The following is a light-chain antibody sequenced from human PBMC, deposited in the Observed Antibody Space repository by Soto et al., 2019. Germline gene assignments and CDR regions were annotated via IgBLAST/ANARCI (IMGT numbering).Light chain of an antibody. CDR2: GAY. J-gene: IGKJ1*01. CDR1: QSVSSN. Sequence: EIVMTQSPATLSVSPGERATLSCRASQSVSSNFAWYQQKPGQAPRLLIYGAYTRATGIPARFSGSGSGTEFTLTFSSLQSEDFAVDYCQQYNNWPRTFGQGTKV. V-gene: IGKV3-15*01. CDR3: QQYNNWPRT.